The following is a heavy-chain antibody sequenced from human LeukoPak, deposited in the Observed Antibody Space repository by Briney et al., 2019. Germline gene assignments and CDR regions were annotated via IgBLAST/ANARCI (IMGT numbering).Heavy chain of an antibody. D-gene: IGHD1-7*01. CDR1: GGSISSSSYY. Sequence: SETLSLTCTVSGGSISSSSYYWGWIRQPPGKGLEWIGSLHYSGSTYYNPSLKSRVTISVDTSKNQFSLKMSSVTAADTAVYYCARFRLEVRGFDYWGQGTLVTVSS. CDR3: ARFRLEVRGFDY. J-gene: IGHJ4*02. V-gene: IGHV4-39*01. CDR2: LHYSGST.